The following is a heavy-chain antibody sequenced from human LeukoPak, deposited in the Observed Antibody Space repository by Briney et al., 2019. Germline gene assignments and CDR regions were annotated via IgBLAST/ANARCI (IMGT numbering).Heavy chain of an antibody. CDR1: GGSFSGYY. CDR3: ARISSGWNVVDY. V-gene: IGHV4-34*01. CDR2: INHSGST. D-gene: IGHD6-19*01. J-gene: IGHJ4*02. Sequence: SETLSLTCAVYGGSFSGYYWSWIRQPPGKGLEWIGEINHSGSTNYNPSLKSRVTISVDTSKNQFSLKLSSVTAADTAVYYCARISSGWNVVDYWGQGTLVTVSS.